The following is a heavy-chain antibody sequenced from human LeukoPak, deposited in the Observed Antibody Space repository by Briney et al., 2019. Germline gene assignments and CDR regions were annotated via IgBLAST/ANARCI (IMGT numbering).Heavy chain of an antibody. CDR3: AKDLDTMIVVVNLDC. Sequence: PGGSLRLSCAASGFSFNSYAMSWVRQAPGKGLEWVSAISGSGGSTYYADSVKGRFTISRDNSKNTLYLQMNSLRAEDTAVYYCAKDLDTMIVVVNLDCWGQGTLVTVSS. V-gene: IGHV3-23*01. J-gene: IGHJ4*02. CDR2: ISGSGGST. CDR1: GFSFNSYA. D-gene: IGHD3-22*01.